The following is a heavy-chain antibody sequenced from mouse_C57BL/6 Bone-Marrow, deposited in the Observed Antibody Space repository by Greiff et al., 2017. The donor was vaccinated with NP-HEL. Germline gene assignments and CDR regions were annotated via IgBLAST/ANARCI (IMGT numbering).Heavy chain of an antibody. CDR1: GYTFTSYW. J-gene: IGHJ1*03. Sequence: QVQLQQPGADLVKPGASVKLSCKASGYTFTSYWMHWVKQRPGRGLEWIGRIDPISGGTKFNEKFKTKATLTVDKPSSTAYMQLSSLTSEDSAVYYCARYYYGSRGWYFDVWGTGKTVTVTS. CDR3: ARYYYGSRGWYFDV. D-gene: IGHD1-1*01. CDR2: IDPISGGT. V-gene: IGHV1-72*01.